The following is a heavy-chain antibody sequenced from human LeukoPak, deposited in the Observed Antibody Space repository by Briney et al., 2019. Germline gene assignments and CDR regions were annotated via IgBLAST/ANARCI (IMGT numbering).Heavy chain of an antibody. D-gene: IGHD3-10*01. CDR1: GYTFTGYY. J-gene: IGHJ4*02. V-gene: IGHV1-2*02. Sequence: ASVNVSCKASGYTFTGYYMHWVRHAPGQGREWMGWINPNSGGTNYAQKFQGRVTMNRDTSISTAYMELSRLRSDDTAVYYCARDLGAYYYGSGSYTAAEYWGQGTLVTVSS. CDR3: ARDLGAYYYGSGSYTAAEY. CDR2: INPNSGGT.